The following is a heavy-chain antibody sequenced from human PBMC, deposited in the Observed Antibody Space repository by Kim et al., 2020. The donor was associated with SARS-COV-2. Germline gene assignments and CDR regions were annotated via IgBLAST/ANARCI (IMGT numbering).Heavy chain of an antibody. CDR1: GFTFSNAW. J-gene: IGHJ4*01. V-gene: IGHV3-15*01. CDR2: IKRKTDGGTT. CDR3: TTDLPGRVGATGGFD. D-gene: IGHD1-26*01. Sequence: GGSLRLSCAASGFTFSNAWMSWVRQAPGKGLEWVGRIKRKTDGGTTEYAVHVKGRFTISRDDSKNTLYLKMNSLKTEDTAVYSCTTDLPGRVGATGGFD.